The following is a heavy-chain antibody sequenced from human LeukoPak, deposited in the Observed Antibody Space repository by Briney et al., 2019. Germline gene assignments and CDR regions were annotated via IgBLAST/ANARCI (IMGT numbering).Heavy chain of an antibody. D-gene: IGHD6-13*01. J-gene: IGHJ4*02. V-gene: IGHV1-69*01. CDR1: GGTFSSYA. Sequence: SVKVSCKASGGTFSSYAISWVRQAPGQGLEWVGGIIPIFVSANYAQKFQGRVTITADESTSTAYMELRSLRSEDTAVYYCARAGGSSSWHTPFDYWGQGTLVTVSS. CDR3: ARAGGSSSWHTPFDY. CDR2: IIPIFVSA.